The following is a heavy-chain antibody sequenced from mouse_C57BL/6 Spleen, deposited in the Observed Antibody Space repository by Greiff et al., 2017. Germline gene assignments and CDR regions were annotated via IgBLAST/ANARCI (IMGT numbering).Heavy chain of an antibody. D-gene: IGHD4-1*01. CDR2: IYPGDGDT. J-gene: IGHJ4*01. V-gene: IGHV1-82*01. CDR1: GYAFSSSW. Sequence: QVQLQQSGPELVKPGASVKISCKASGYAFSSSWMNWVKQRPGKGLEWIGRIYPGDGDTNYNGKFKGKATLTADKSSSTAYMQLSSLTSEDSSVYFCARSPVGRDYYYAMDYWGQGTSVTVSS. CDR3: ARSPVGRDYYYAMDY.